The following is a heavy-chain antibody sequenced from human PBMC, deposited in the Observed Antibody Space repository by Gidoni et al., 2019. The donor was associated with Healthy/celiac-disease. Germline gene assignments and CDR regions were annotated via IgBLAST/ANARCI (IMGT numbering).Heavy chain of an antibody. Sequence: EVQLVESGGGWVKPGGSLRLSCAASGLTFSNAWMSWARQAPGKGLGWVGRIKSKTDGGTTDYAAPVKGRFTISRDDSKNTLYLQMNSLKTEDTAVYYCTTGLTITIFGVGIDYWGQGTLVTVSS. CDR3: TTGLTITIFGVGIDY. CDR2: IKSKTDGGTT. J-gene: IGHJ4*02. D-gene: IGHD3-3*01. CDR1: GLTFSNAW. V-gene: IGHV3-15*01.